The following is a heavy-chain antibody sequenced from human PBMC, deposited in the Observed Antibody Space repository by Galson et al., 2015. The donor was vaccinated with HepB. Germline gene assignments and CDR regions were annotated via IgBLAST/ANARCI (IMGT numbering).Heavy chain of an antibody. CDR3: AREDATITVAALEY. J-gene: IGHJ4*02. D-gene: IGHD6-19*01. V-gene: IGHV3-33*01. CDR2: IWKDGSNK. Sequence: GKGLEWMALIWKDGSNKHYADSLKGRFRISRDNTKNTLFLEADSLRAEDTAVYYCAREDATITVAALEYWGQGVLVTVSS.